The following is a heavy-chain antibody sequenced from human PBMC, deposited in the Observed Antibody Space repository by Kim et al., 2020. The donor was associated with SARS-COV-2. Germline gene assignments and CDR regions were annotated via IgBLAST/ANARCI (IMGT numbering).Heavy chain of an antibody. CDR2: IHSSGTT. Sequence: GGSLRLSCAVYGFTVSSNYMSWVRQAPGKGREWVSVIHSSGTTYYADSVKGRFTISRDNSKNTVFLQMNSLRAEDTAVYYCARALFYYESGGFWGQGTLVTVSS. D-gene: IGHD3-22*01. V-gene: IGHV3-53*01. CDR3: ARALFYYESGGF. CDR1: GFTVSSNY. J-gene: IGHJ4*02.